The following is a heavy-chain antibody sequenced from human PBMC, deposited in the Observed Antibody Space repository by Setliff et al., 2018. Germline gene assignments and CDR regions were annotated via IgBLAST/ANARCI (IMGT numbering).Heavy chain of an antibody. Sequence: SETLSLTCTVSGGSISPYYWGWIRQSPKTGLEFIAHVRYTGRADYNPSLRSRASISIDTSKRQFSLKLRSLAAADTAIYYCARVIDAFYNYPDVWGKGTTVTVSS. CDR3: ARVIDAFYNYPDV. D-gene: IGHD2-21*01. V-gene: IGHV4-59*01. CDR1: GGSISPYY. J-gene: IGHJ6*04. CDR2: VRYTGRA.